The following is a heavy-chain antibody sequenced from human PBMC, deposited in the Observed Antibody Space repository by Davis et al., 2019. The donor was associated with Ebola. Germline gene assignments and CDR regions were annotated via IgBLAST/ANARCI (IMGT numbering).Heavy chain of an antibody. CDR2: ISWNSATI. CDR1: GFNLADHA. V-gene: IGHV3-9*01. CDR3: ARHLYHTSGRDAFDI. J-gene: IGHJ3*02. Sequence: SLKISCAASGFNLADHAMHWVRQVPGKGLEWVAGISWNSATIGHADSVKGRFTISRDNAKNLLYLQMNSLRAEDTAVYYCARHLYHTSGRDAFDIWGQGTMVTVSS. D-gene: IGHD3-22*01.